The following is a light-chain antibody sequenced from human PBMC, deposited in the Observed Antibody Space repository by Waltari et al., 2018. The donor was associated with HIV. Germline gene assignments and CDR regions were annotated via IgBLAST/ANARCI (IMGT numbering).Light chain of an antibody. V-gene: IGLV1-47*01. Sequence: SVLTPPTSAAGTPGQRFTNPCSGSHPHLGRYLFNLFQQLPGAAPKLLIYRNVQRPSGVPDRFSGSKSGSSASLAISGLRSEDEAVYYCSTWDDRLSDRVFGGGTKLTVL. J-gene: IGLJ3*02. CDR1: HPHLGRYL. CDR3: STWDDRLSDRV. CDR2: RNV.